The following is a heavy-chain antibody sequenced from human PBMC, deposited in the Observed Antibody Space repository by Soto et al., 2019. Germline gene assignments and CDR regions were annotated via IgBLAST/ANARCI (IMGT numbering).Heavy chain of an antibody. CDR3: ARDTGDRGDAFDI. D-gene: IGHD7-27*01. V-gene: IGHV5-51*01. CDR2: IYPGDSDT. Sequence: PGESLKISCKASGYSFTTYWIAWVRQMPGKGLEWMGIIYPGDSDTRYSPSFQGQVTISADKSINTAYLQWSSLKASDTAMYYCARDTGDRGDAFDIWGQGTMVTVS. J-gene: IGHJ3*02. CDR1: GYSFTTYW.